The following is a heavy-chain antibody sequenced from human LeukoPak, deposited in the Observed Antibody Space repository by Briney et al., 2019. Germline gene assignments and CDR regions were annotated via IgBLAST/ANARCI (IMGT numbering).Heavy chain of an antibody. CDR3: ARVGGYSGYLSTYNWFDP. Sequence: PSETLSLTCAVYGGSFSGYYWSWIRQPPGKGREGMGEMNHSGSTNYNPSLKRRVPVSVDTSKNQFSLKLSSVTAADTAVYYCARVGGYSGYLSTYNWFDPWGQGTLVTVSS. CDR1: GGSFSGYY. V-gene: IGHV4-34*01. CDR2: MNHSGST. J-gene: IGHJ5*02. D-gene: IGHD5-12*01.